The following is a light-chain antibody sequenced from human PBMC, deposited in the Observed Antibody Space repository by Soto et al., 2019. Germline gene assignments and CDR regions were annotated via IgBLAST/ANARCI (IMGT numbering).Light chain of an antibody. J-gene: IGKJ1*01. V-gene: IGKV3-11*01. CDR3: QQYHNWPPWT. Sequence: EIVLTQSPATLSLSPGERATLSCRASQSVSSYLAWYQQKPGQAPRLLIYDASNRATGIPARFSGSGSGTDFPLTISRLQAEDFAVYYCQQYHNWPPWTFGQGTKVDIK. CDR1: QSVSSY. CDR2: DAS.